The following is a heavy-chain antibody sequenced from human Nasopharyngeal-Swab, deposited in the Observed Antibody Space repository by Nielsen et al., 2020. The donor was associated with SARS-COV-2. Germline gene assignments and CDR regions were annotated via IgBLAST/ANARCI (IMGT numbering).Heavy chain of an antibody. J-gene: IGHJ6*04. D-gene: IGHD6-13*01. CDR2: IYYSGST. V-gene: IGHV4-39*07. CDR1: GCSISSSSYY. CDR3: VGSSWYGDYYYYYGMDV. Sequence: SETLSLTCTVSGCSISSSSYYWGWIRQPPGKGLEWIGSIYYSGSTYYNPSLKSRVTISVDTSKNQFSLKLSSVTAADTAAYYCVGSSWYGDYYYYYGMDVWGKGTTVTVSS.